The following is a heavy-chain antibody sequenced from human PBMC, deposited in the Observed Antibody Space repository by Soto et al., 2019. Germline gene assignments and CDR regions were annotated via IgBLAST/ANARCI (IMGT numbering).Heavy chain of an antibody. V-gene: IGHV3-30*03. Sequence: GGSLRRSGAASGFTFSSYGMHWVRQAPGKGLEWVAVISSDGSNKYYADSVKGRFTISRDSSKHTPYLKMNSLSAEDTAVYSCELYDSSGHYSDWGQGTLVTVSS. CDR3: ELYDSSGHYSD. CDR1: GFTFSSYG. CDR2: ISSDGSNK. J-gene: IGHJ4*02. D-gene: IGHD3-22*01.